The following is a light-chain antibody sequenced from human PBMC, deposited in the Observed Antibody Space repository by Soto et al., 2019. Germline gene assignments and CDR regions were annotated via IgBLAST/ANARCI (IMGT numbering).Light chain of an antibody. CDR1: SSDVGFYNF. V-gene: IGLV2-8*01. CDR3: ASYDGTKLVV. Sequence: QSVLTQPPSASGSPGQLLTISCTGTSSDVGFYNFVSRYQQRPGKAPKLVIYEVTKRHSGVPDRFSGSKSGSTASLTVSGLQADDEADYNCASYDGTKLVVFGRGTKVTVL. J-gene: IGLJ1*01. CDR2: EVT.